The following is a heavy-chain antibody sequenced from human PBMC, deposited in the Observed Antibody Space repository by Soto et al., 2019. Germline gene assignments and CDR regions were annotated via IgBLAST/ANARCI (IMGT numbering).Heavy chain of an antibody. Sequence: GGSLRLSCAASGFTFSSYAMSWVRQAPGKGLEGVSTFSDSGGSTYSADSVQGRFTISRDNSKSTLYLQMNSLRAEATAVYYYAKEWSTSWYSFDFWGQGTLVTVSS. CDR3: AKEWSTSWYSFDF. CDR2: FSDSGGST. D-gene: IGHD6-13*01. J-gene: IGHJ5*01. CDR1: GFTFSSYA. V-gene: IGHV3-23*01.